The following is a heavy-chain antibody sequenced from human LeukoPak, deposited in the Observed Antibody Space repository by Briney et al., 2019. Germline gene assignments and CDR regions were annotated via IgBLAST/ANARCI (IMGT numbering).Heavy chain of an antibody. CDR2: ISGSGGST. Sequence: PGGSLRLSCAASGFTFSSYAMSWVRQAPGKGLEWVSGISGSGGSTHYADSVKGRFTISRDNSKNMLYLQMNSLRVGDTAVYYCAKELPGQRSGDFDYWGQGTLVTVSS. J-gene: IGHJ4*02. CDR3: AKELPGQRSGDFDY. CDR1: GFTFSSYA. D-gene: IGHD2-21*01. V-gene: IGHV3-23*01.